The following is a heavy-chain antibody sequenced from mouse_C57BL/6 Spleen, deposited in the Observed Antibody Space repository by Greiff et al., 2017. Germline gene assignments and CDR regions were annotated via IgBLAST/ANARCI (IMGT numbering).Heavy chain of an antibody. CDR1: GFTFSSYT. CDR3: ARQGDYYGSSYDYYAMDY. V-gene: IGHV5-9*01. D-gene: IGHD1-1*01. J-gene: IGHJ4*01. Sequence: EVKLMESGGGLVKPGGSLKLSCAASGFTFSSYTMSWVRQTPEKRLEWVATISGGGGNTYYPDSVKGRFTISRDNAKNTLYLQMSSRRSEDTALYYCARQGDYYGSSYDYYAMDYWGQGTSVTVSS. CDR2: ISGGGGNT.